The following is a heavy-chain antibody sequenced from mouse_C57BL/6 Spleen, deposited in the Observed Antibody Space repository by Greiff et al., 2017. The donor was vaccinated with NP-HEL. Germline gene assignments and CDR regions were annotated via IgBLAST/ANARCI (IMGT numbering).Heavy chain of an antibody. V-gene: IGHV1-52*01. CDR2: IDPSDSET. CDR1: GYTFTSYW. Sequence: VQLQQPGAELVRPGSSVKLSCKASGYTFTSYWMHWVKQRPIQGLEWIGNIDPSDSETHYNQKFKDKATLTVDKSSSTAYMQLSSLTSEDSAVYYCARAPLTTVVADWFAYWGQGTLVTVSA. D-gene: IGHD1-1*01. CDR3: ARAPLTTVVADWFAY. J-gene: IGHJ3*01.